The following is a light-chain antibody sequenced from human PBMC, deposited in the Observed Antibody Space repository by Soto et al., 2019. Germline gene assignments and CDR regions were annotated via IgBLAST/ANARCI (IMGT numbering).Light chain of an antibody. J-gene: IGLJ3*02. Sequence: QPVLIQPPSASGTPGQRVTISCSGSSSNIGTYYVYWYQQLPGTAPKLLIYRNNQRPSGVPDRFSGSKSGTSASLAISGLRSEDETDYYCAAWDDSLSAWVFGGGTKLTVL. CDR2: RNN. CDR3: AAWDDSLSAWV. V-gene: IGLV1-47*01. CDR1: SSNIGTYY.